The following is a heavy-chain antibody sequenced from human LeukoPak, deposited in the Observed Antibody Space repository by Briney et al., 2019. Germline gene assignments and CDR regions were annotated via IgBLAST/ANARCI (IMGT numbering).Heavy chain of an antibody. CDR2: INYSGSA. Sequence: SETLSLTCTVSGASINSHYWSWIRQPAGKGLEWIGYINYSGSAYYNPSLKSRVTVSVDTSNNQFSLKLSSVTAADTAVYYCARRAYYDGNSAWYFDLWGRGILVTVSS. CDR1: GASINSHY. J-gene: IGHJ2*01. V-gene: IGHV4-59*06. D-gene: IGHD4-23*01. CDR3: ARRAYYDGNSAWYFDL.